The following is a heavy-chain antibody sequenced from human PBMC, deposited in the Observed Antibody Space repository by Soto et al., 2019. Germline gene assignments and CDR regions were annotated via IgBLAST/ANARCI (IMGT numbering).Heavy chain of an antibody. CDR1: GGSISGYY. CDR2: VYHSGSF. CDR3: ATGPEYSSRWFSN. D-gene: IGHD6-13*01. V-gene: IGHV4-59*12. J-gene: IGHJ4*02. Sequence: SETLSLTCTVSGGSISGYYWSWIRQPPGKRLEWIGEVYHSGSFNYNPSLKSRLTISVDKSKNQFSLNLSSVTVADTAVYYCATGPEYSSRWFSNWGQGTLVTVSS.